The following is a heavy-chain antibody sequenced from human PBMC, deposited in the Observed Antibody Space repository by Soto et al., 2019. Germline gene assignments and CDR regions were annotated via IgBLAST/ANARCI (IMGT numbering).Heavy chain of an antibody. Sequence: ASVKVSCKVSGYTLTEISMHWVRQAPGKGLEWMGGLDPEDGETIYAQKFQGRATMTEDTSTDTAYMELSSLRSEDTAVYYCATDSSSGNYFEIDYWGQGTLVTVS. J-gene: IGHJ4*02. CDR3: ATDSSSGNYFEIDY. CDR2: LDPEDGET. D-gene: IGHD1-26*01. V-gene: IGHV1-24*01. CDR1: GYTLTEIS.